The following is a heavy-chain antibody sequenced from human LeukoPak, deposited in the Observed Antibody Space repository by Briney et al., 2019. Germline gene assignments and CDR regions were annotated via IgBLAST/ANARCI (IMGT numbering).Heavy chain of an antibody. D-gene: IGHD4-17*01. J-gene: IGHJ4*02. Sequence: ASVKVSCKPCGYNFPYYIHWVRQAPGQGLEWMGWIDPNSGATISAHTLQGRLSMTKDTSFTTVYMELYTLKSDDTAVYYCARDNYGRLDYWGQGSLVTVSS. CDR1: GYNFPYY. V-gene: IGHV1-2*02. CDR3: ARDNYGRLDY. CDR2: IDPNSGAT.